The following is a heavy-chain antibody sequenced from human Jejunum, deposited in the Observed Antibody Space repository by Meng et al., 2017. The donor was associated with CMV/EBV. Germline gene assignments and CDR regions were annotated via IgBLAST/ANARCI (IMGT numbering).Heavy chain of an antibody. CDR1: GGSINNYS. CDR2: FYSSDTY. CDR3: ARGPGASTREGFDY. D-gene: IGHD1-26*01. V-gene: IGHV4-4*07. Sequence: GQLQEAGRGPVTASETLSLPCTVSGGSINNYSWSWIRQPAGKGLEWIGRFYSSDTYNYHPSLNSRVTMSLDTSKNQFSLNLRSVTAADTAIYYCARGPGASTREGFDYWGLGTLVTVSS. J-gene: IGHJ4*02.